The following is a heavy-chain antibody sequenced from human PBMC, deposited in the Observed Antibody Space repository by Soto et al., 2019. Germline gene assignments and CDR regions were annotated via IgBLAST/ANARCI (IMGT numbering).Heavy chain of an antibody. CDR1: GGSFSGYY. D-gene: IGHD2-8*02. Sequence: QVQRQQWGAGLLKPPETLSLTCAVYGGSFSGYYWSWIRQPPGKGLEWIGEINHSGSTNYNPSLKSRVTISVDTSKNQFSLKLSSVTAADTAVYYCARGQSSLLLDCWGQGVLVTVSS. J-gene: IGHJ4*02. V-gene: IGHV4-34*01. CDR3: ARGQSSLLLDC. CDR2: INHSGST.